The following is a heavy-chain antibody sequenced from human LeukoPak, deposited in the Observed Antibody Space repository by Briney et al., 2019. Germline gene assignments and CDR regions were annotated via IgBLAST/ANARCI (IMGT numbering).Heavy chain of an antibody. J-gene: IGHJ4*02. D-gene: IGHD6-13*01. CDR1: GFTVSSNY. V-gene: IGHV3-53*01. CDR3: ARDNAPAGGGLDY. CDR2: IYTGGPT. Sequence: GGSLRLSCAASGFTVSSNYMTWVRQAPGKGLEWVSVIYTGGPTFYADSVTGRFTISRDNSKNTVYLQMNSLGVEDTARYYCARDNAPAGGGLDYWGQGTLVTVSS.